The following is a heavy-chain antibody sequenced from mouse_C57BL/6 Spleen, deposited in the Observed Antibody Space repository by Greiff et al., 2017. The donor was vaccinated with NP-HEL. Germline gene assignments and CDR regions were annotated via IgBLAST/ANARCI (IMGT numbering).Heavy chain of an antibody. CDR2: ISSGSSTI. J-gene: IGHJ1*03. CDR3: ARRLPLGYWYFDV. D-gene: IGHD5-5*01. Sequence: EVKLMESGGGLVKPGGSLKLSCAASGFTFSDYGMHWVRQAPEKGLEWVAYISSGSSTIYYADTVKGRFTISRDNAKNTLFLQMTSLRSEDTAMYYCARRLPLGYWYFDVWGTGTTVTVSS. CDR1: GFTFSDYG. V-gene: IGHV5-17*01.